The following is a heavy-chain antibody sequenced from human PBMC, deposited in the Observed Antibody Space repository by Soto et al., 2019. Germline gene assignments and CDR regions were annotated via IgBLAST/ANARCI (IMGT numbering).Heavy chain of an antibody. J-gene: IGHJ4*02. CDR1: GGSISSGGYY. D-gene: IGHD4-17*01. CDR3: ARVPEVTDYGDYFDY. CDR2: IYYSGST. Sequence: QVQLQESGPGLVKPSQTLSLTCTVSGGSISSGGYYWSWIRQHPGKGLEWIGYIYYSGSTYYNPSLKSRGTIXVDXSXNQFSLKLSSVTAADTAVYYCARVPEVTDYGDYFDYWGQGTLVTVSS. V-gene: IGHV4-31*03.